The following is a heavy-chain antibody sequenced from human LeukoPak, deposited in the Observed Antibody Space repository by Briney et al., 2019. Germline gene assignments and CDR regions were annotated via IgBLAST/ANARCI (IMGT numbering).Heavy chain of an antibody. V-gene: IGHV3-23*01. CDR3: AKQGKITIYGVVSSIDY. CDR2: ISGSGGST. Sequence: PGGSLRLSCAASGFTFSSYAMSWVRQAPGKGLEWVSAISGSGGSTYYADSVKGRFTISRDNSKNALYLQMNSLRAEDTVVYYCAKQGKITIYGVVSSIDYWGQGTLVTVSS. D-gene: IGHD3-3*01. CDR1: GFTFSSYA. J-gene: IGHJ4*02.